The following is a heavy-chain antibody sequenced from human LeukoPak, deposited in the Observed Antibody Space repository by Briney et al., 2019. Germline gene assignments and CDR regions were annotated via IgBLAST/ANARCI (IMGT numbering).Heavy chain of an antibody. CDR2: IDTSGNT. V-gene: IGHV4-4*07. CDR1: GGSISSYY. D-gene: IGHD5-12*01. J-gene: IGHJ5*02. Sequence: SETLSLTCTVSGGSISSYYWSWIRQPAGKGLEWIGRIDTSGNTNYKPSLKSRVTISEDTAKNQFSLKLSSVTAADTAVYYCAALREWFDPWGQGTLVTVSS. CDR3: AALREWFDP.